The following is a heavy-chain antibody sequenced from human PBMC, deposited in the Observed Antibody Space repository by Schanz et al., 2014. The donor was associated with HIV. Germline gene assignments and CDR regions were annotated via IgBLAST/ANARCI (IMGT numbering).Heavy chain of an antibody. D-gene: IGHD4-4*01. CDR1: RFSFRGYG. Sequence: QVQLVESGGGVVQPGRSLILSCAASRFSFRGYGMHWVRQTPGKGLEWVAVIWYDGSNKYYADSVKGRFTISRDNSKNTLFLQMNSLRAEDTAVYYCARVEGPPTFYYYYYGSDVWGQGTAVTVSS. V-gene: IGHV3-33*08. CDR3: ARVEGPPTFYYYYYGSDV. J-gene: IGHJ6*02. CDR2: IWYDGSNK.